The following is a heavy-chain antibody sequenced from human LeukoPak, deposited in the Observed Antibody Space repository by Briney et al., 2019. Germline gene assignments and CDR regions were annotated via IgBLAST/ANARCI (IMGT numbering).Heavy chain of an antibody. CDR1: GGSISSYY. V-gene: IGHV4-59*01. J-gene: IGHJ3*02. D-gene: IGHD5-18*01. CDR3: ARDLGVMVRAFDI. Sequence: KPSETLSLTCTVSGGSISSYYWSWIRQPPGKRLDGIGYIYYSGSTSYNPSLKSRVTISVDTSKNQISLKLSSVTAADTAVYYCARDLGVMVRAFDIWGQGTMVTVSS. CDR2: IYYSGST.